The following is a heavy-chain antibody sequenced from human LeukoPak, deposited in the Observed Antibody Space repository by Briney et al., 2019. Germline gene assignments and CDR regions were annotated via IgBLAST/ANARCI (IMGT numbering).Heavy chain of an antibody. CDR1: GYTFTSYY. Sequence: ASVNVSCRASGYTFTSYYMHWVRQPPGQGLEWMGIINPSGGSTSYAQKFQGRVTMTRDTSTSTVYMELSNLRSEDTAVYYCARGQGVIAYFDYWGQRTMVAASS. CDR3: ARGQGVIAYFDY. V-gene: IGHV1-46*01. CDR2: INPSGGST. J-gene: IGHJ4*02. D-gene: IGHD3-10*01.